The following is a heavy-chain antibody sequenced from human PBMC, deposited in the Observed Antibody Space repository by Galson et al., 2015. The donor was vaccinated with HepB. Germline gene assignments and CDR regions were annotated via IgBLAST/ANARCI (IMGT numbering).Heavy chain of an antibody. CDR3: ARDYDYGDYEGRENYYYGMDA. Sequence: SLRLSCAASGFTFSSYWMHWVRQAPGKGLVWVSRINSDGSSTSYADSVKGRFTISRDNAKNTLYLQMNSLRAEDTAVYYCARDYDYGDYEGRENYYYGMDAWGQGTTVTVSS. CDR2: INSDGSST. CDR1: GFTFSSYW. D-gene: IGHD4-17*01. J-gene: IGHJ6*02. V-gene: IGHV3-74*01.